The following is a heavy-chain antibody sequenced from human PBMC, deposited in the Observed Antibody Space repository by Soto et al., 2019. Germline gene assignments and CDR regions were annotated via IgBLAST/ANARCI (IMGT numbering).Heavy chain of an antibody. CDR1: GFTFSSYA. V-gene: IGHV3-23*01. D-gene: IGHD6-6*01. Sequence: EVQLLESGGGLVQPGGSLRLSCAASGFTFSSYAMSWVRQAPGKGLEWVSAISGSGGSTYYADSVKGRFTISRDNSKNTLYLQMNSLRAEDTAVYNCAKDTGSYSSSSRAYYFDYWGQGTLVTVSS. J-gene: IGHJ4*02. CDR2: ISGSGGST. CDR3: AKDTGSYSSSSRAYYFDY.